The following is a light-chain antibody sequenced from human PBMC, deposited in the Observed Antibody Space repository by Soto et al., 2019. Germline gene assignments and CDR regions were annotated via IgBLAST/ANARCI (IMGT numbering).Light chain of an antibody. CDR1: QSVSSY. CDR3: QQRSNWPRT. J-gene: IGKJ1*01. Sequence: EIVLTQSPATLSLSPGERATLSCRASQSVSSYLAWYQQKPGQAPRLLIYDASNRATGIPARFSGSGSGTDFTLTISSLEPEDFALYYCQQRSNWPRTFGQGTKVEIK. V-gene: IGKV3-11*01. CDR2: DAS.